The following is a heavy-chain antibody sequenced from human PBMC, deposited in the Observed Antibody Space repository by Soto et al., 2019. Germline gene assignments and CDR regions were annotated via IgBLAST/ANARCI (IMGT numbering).Heavy chain of an antibody. V-gene: IGHV4-31*03. CDR2: FYYSVSN. J-gene: IGHJ5*02. CDR1: GGSISTGGYY. Sequence: QVQLQESGPGLVKPSQTLSLTCTVSGGSISTGGYYWNWIRQHPGKGLEWIGYFYYSVSNYYNPSLKSRVTISVNTSKNQFSLKLSSVTDEDTAVYYCARSVFPWGQGTLVTVSS. CDR3: ARSVFP.